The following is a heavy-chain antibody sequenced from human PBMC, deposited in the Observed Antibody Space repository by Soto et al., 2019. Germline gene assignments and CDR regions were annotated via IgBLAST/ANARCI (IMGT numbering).Heavy chain of an antibody. CDR2: IYYSGST. CDR3: ARTRYYYDSSGYPHQYYFDY. V-gene: IGHV4-59*01. Sequence: SETLSLTRTVSGGSIISYYWSWSRQPPGKGLEWIGYIYYSGSTNYNPSLKSRVTISVDTPKNQFSLKLSSVTAADTAVYYCARTRYYYDSSGYPHQYYFDYWGQGTLVTVPS. CDR1: GGSIISYY. J-gene: IGHJ4*02. D-gene: IGHD3-22*01.